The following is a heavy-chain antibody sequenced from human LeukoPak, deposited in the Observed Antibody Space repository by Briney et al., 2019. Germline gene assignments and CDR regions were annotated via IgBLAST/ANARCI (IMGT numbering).Heavy chain of an antibody. CDR1: GFTFSDHW. J-gene: IGHJ6*02. V-gene: IGHV3-74*01. CDR3: AKVKRYYYYYGMDV. Sequence: GGSLRLSCAASGFTFSDHWMHWVRQVPGKGLLWVARMNSDGTTTNYADSVKGRFTISRDNSKNTLYLQMNSLRAEDTAVYYCAKVKRYYYYYGMDVWGQGTTVTVSS. CDR2: MNSDGTTT.